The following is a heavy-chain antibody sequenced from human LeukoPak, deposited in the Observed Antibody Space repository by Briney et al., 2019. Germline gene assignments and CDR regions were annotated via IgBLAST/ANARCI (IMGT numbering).Heavy chain of an antibody. CDR1: GYTFTSYG. CDR3: ARNPLPLYSGYDYLFDY. V-gene: IGHV1-18*04. D-gene: IGHD5-12*01. J-gene: IGHJ4*02. CDR2: ISAYNGNT. Sequence: ASVKVSCKASGYTFTSYGISWVRQAPGQGLEWMGWISAYNGNTNYAQKLQGRVTMTTDTSTCTAYMELRSLRSDDTAVYYCARNPLPLYSGYDYLFDYWGQGTLVTVSS.